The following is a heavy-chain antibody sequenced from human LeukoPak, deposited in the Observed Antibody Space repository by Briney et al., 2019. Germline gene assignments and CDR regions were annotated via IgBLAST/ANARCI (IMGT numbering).Heavy chain of an antibody. D-gene: IGHD3-9*01. V-gene: IGHV3-30-3*01. CDR3: ARGVGPYDILTGYLDY. J-gene: IGHJ4*02. CDR2: ISYDGSNK. CDR1: GFTFSSYA. Sequence: PGRSLRLSCAASGFTFSSYAMHWVRQAPGKGLEWVAVISYDGSNKYYADSVKGRFTISRGNSKNTLYLQMNSLRAEDTAVYYCARGVGPYDILTGYLDYWGQGTLVTVSS.